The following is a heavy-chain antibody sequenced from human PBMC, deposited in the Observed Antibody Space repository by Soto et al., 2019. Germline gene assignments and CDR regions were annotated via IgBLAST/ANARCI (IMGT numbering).Heavy chain of an antibody. CDR3: ARGPYYYYMDV. Sequence: VQLVESGGGLVQPGGSLRLSCAASGFTFSSYDMHWVRQATGKGLEWVSAIGTAGDTYYPGSVKGRFTISRENAKNSLYLQMNSLRAGDTAVYYCARGPYYYYMDVWGKGTTVTVSS. CDR1: GFTFSSYD. J-gene: IGHJ6*03. CDR2: IGTAGDT. V-gene: IGHV3-13*01.